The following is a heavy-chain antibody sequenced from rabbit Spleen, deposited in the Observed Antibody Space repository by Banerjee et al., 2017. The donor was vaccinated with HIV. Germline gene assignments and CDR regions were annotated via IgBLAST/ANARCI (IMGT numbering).Heavy chain of an antibody. CDR2: IYAGSSGRT. V-gene: IGHV1S45*01. CDR3: ARALNGGGDCFDL. J-gene: IGHJ4*01. Sequence: QEQLVESGGGLVQPEGSLTLTCTASGLDFSDSYWICWVRQAPGKGLEWIACIYAGSSGRTDYASWAKGRFTISKTSSTTVTLQMTSLTAADTATYYCARALNGGGDCFDLWGPGTLVTVS. CDR1: GLDFSDSYW. D-gene: IGHD2-1*01.